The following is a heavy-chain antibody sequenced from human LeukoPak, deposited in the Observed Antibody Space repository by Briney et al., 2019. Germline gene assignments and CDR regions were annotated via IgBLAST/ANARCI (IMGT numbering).Heavy chain of an antibody. Sequence: GGSLRLSCAPSGFAFSAYGMHWVRQAPGKGLEWVAVISPYDGRNKYYADSVKGRFTISRDNSKNMLYMQMNSLRAEDTAVYYCAKDLPGYYGSGSYYRVLDYWGQGTLVNVSS. V-gene: IGHV3-30*18. CDR1: GFAFSAYG. J-gene: IGHJ4*02. D-gene: IGHD3-10*01. CDR3: AKDLPGYYGSGSYYRVLDY. CDR2: ISPYDGRNK.